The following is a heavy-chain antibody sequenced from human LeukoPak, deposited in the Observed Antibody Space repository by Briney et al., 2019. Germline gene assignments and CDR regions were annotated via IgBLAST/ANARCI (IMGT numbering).Heavy chain of an antibody. D-gene: IGHD5-12*01. J-gene: IGHJ4*02. CDR1: GFTFSSYA. CDR2: ISGSGGST. V-gene: IGHV3-23*01. CDR3: AKARPSGYDGPLAFDY. Sequence: GGSPRLSCAASGFTFSSYAMSWVRQAPGKGLEWVSFISGSGGSTYYADSVKGRFTISRDNSKHTLYLQMNGLRAEDTAVYYCAKARPSGYDGPLAFDYWGQGTLVTVSS.